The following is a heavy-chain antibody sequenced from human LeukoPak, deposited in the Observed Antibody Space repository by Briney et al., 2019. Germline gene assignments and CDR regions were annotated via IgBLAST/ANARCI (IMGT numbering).Heavy chain of an antibody. J-gene: IGHJ4*02. CDR2: IYYSGST. D-gene: IGHD1-26*01. CDR1: GGSISTSGYY. V-gene: IGHV4-39*01. Sequence: SETLSLTCTVSGGSISTSGYYWGWIRQPPGKGLEWIGSIYYSGSTYYNPSLKSRVTISVDTSKNQFSLKLISVTAADTAVFYCARHSSPYTGSYSDFDYWGRGTLVTVSS. CDR3: ARHSSPYTGSYSDFDY.